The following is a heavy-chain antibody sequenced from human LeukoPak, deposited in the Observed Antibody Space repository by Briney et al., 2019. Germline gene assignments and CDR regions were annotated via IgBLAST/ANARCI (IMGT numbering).Heavy chain of an antibody. J-gene: IGHJ3*02. CDR3: AKDRANSYAFDI. CDR1: GFTFTSYV. Sequence: GGSLRLSCAASGFTFTSYVMSWVRQAPGKGLEWVSTISGSGVSVYYADSVKGRFTISRDNPKNTLYLQMNSLRGEDTAVYYCAKDRANSYAFDIWGQGRMVTVSS. CDR2: ISGSGVSV. V-gene: IGHV3-23*01. D-gene: IGHD4/OR15-4a*01.